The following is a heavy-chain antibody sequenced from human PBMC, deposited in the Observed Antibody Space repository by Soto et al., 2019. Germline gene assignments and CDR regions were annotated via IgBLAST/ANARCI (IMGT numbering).Heavy chain of an antibody. Sequence: QLQLQESGSGLVKPSQTLSLTCAVSGGSISSGGYSWSWIRQPPGKGLEWIAYIYHSGSTYYNPSLQRRVAILVERFKNQFSLKLSSVTAADTAVYYCARGEVVALGYWGQGTLVTVSS. J-gene: IGHJ4*02. V-gene: IGHV4-30-2*01. D-gene: IGHD2-15*01. CDR2: IYHSGST. CDR3: ARGEVVALGY. CDR1: GGSISSGGYS.